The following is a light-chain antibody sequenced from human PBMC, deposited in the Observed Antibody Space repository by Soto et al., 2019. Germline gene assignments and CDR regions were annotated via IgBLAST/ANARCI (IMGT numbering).Light chain of an antibody. CDR1: SSDVGGYKY. V-gene: IGLV2-11*01. J-gene: IGLJ1*01. Sequence: QSALTQPRSVSGSPGQSVTISCTGTSSDVGGYKYVSWYQQHPGKAPKLMIYDVSERPSGVPDRFSGSKSGNTASLTISGLHADDEAGYYCCSYDCSPYGFGAGAWSP. CDR3: CSYDCSPYG. CDR2: DVS.